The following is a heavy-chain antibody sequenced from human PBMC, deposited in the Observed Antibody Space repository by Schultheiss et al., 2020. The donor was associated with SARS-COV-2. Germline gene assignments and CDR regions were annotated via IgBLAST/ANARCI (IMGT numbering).Heavy chain of an antibody. CDR2: IDPDGSTI. J-gene: IGHJ4*02. CDR3: VKDAGRDLNTTVFFDY. CDR1: GFSVSTYW. D-gene: IGHD3-10*01. Sequence: GGSLRLSCAASGFSVSTYWMHWVRQAPGKGLVWVSRIDPDGSTIDYADAVKGRFAISRDYARNTLYLQMNNLRVEDTAVYYCVKDAGRDLNTTVFFDYWGQGTPVTVSS. V-gene: IGHV3-74*01.